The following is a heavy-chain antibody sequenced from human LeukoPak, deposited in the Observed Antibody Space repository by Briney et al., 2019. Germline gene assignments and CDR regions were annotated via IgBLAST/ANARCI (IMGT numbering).Heavy chain of an antibody. CDR3: ARGQRAHVEWSSYMDV. V-gene: IGHV3-30*04. CDR2: ISYDGRNK. CDR1: GFTFSSYE. J-gene: IGHJ6*03. Sequence: GGSLRLSCAASGFTFSSYEMNWVRQAPGKGLEWMSVISYDGRNKYFADSVKGRFTLSRDNSKNTLFLQMNNLRAEDTAVYYCARGQRAHVEWSSYMDVWGKGTTVTVSS. D-gene: IGHD3-3*01.